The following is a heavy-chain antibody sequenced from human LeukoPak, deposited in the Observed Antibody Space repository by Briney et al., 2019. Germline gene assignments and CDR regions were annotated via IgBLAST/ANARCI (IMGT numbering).Heavy chain of an antibody. J-gene: IGHJ5*02. Sequence: PSETLSLTCTVSGGSISSYYWSWIRQPPGKGLEWIGYIYYSGSTNYNPSLKSRVTISVDTSKNQFSLKLSSVTAADTAVYYCARVVRYPRQPMKNNWFDPWGQGTLVTVSS. D-gene: IGHD6-6*01. V-gene: IGHV4-59*12. CDR1: GGSISSYY. CDR2: IYYSGST. CDR3: ARVVRYPRQPMKNNWFDP.